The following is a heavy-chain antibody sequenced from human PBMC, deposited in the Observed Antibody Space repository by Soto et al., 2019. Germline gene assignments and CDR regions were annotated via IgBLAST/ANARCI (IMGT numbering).Heavy chain of an antibody. V-gene: IGHV4-59*02. CDR1: VDAVRSYY. D-gene: IGHD6-13*01. J-gene: IGHJ4*02. Sequence: SETLSLTCSVSVDAVRSYYWSCFRHSQGKGLEWIGYISNSGSTKYNPSLKSRVTMSIDTSRNQFSLTMTSVTAADTAFYYCTRGGSGYSSTWAAYWGQGTLVTVSS. CDR3: TRGGSGYSSTWAAY. CDR2: ISNSGST.